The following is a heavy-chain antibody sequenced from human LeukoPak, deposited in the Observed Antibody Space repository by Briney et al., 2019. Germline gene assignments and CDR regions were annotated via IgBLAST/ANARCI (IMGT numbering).Heavy chain of an antibody. Sequence: GASVKVSCKASGYTFTGYYMHWVRQAPGQGLEWMGWINPNSGDTNYAQKFQDRVTMTRDTSISTAYMEINSLRYYDTAEYYCASELGIVPWGQGTLVTVSS. V-gene: IGHV1-2*02. J-gene: IGHJ5*02. D-gene: IGHD7-27*01. CDR2: INPNSGDT. CDR1: GYTFTGYY. CDR3: ASELGIVP.